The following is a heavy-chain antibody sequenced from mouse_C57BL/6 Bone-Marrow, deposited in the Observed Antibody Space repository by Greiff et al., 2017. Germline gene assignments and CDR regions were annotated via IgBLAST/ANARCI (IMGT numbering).Heavy chain of an antibody. Sequence: EVQLQQSGPELVKPGASVKIPCKASGYTFTDYNMDWVKQSHGKSLEWIGDINPNNGGTIYNQKFKGKATLTVDKSSSTAYMELRSLTSEDTAVYYCARREAYYDYDGYAMDYWGQGTSVTVSS. J-gene: IGHJ4*01. D-gene: IGHD2-4*01. CDR3: ARREAYYDYDGYAMDY. CDR2: INPNNGGT. V-gene: IGHV1-18*01. CDR1: GYTFTDYN.